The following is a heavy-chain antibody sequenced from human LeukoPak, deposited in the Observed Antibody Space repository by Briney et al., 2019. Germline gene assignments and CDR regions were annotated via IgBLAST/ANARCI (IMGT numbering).Heavy chain of an antibody. Sequence: SQTLCLTCAVYGGSFSGYYWSCVREPPRKGLEWRGEINHSSSTYYNPSLNSRVTISVDTTTNQFSLKLSSVTAADTAVYYCARRTYYYDSSGYRGAFDIWGQGTLVTVSS. V-gene: IGHV4-34*01. CDR3: ARRTYYYDSSGYRGAFDI. CDR2: INHSSST. D-gene: IGHD3-22*01. J-gene: IGHJ3*02. CDR1: GGSFSGYY.